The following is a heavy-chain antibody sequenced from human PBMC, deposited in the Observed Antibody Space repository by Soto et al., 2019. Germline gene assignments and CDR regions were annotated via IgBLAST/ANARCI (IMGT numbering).Heavy chain of an antibody. CDR2: ISGSGGST. Sequence: GGSLRLSCAASGFTFSSYAMSWVRQAPGKGLEWVSAISGSGGSTYYADSVKGRFTISRDNSKNTLYLQMNSLRAEDTAVYYCAKDRLSGYDFSLFDYWGQGTLVTVSS. J-gene: IGHJ4*02. CDR3: AKDRLSGYDFSLFDY. CDR1: GFTFSSYA. V-gene: IGHV3-23*01. D-gene: IGHD5-12*01.